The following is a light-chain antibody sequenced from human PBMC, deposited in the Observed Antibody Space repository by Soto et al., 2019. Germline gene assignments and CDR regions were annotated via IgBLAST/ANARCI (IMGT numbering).Light chain of an antibody. CDR1: SSDVGGYNY. CDR2: DVS. V-gene: IGLV2-11*01. Sequence: QSALTQPRSVSGSPGQSVTISCTGTSSDVGGYNYVSWYQQHPGKAPKLMIYDVSKRPSGVPDRFSGSKSGNPASLTISGHQSEDESDYYCCSYAGSYTYVFGTGTKLTVL. J-gene: IGLJ1*01. CDR3: CSYAGSYTYV.